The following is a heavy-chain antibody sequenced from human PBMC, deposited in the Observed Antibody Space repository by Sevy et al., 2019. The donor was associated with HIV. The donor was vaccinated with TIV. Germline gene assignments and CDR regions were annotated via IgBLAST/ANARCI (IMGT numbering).Heavy chain of an antibody. D-gene: IGHD1-26*01. CDR1: GYIFSDYH. CDR2: INGKSGDR. Sequence: ASVKVSCKASGYIFSDYHIHWARQAPGQRLEGMGWINGKSGDREYAEKFQGRVTMSRDTSISTAYMELTRLQSDDTAVYYCAKVGVGGSALFDHWGQGTLVTVSS. CDR3: AKVGVGGSALFDH. J-gene: IGHJ4*02. V-gene: IGHV1-2*02.